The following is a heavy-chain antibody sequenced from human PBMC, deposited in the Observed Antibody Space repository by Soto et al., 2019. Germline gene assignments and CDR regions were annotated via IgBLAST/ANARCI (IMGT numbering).Heavy chain of an antibody. V-gene: IGHV3-23*01. CDR1: GFTFSSYA. D-gene: IGHD6-13*01. CDR2: ISGGTSST. CDR3: AKERWAAAGTPTLDY. Sequence: EVQLLESGGGLVQPGGSLRLSCAASGFTFSSYAMSWVPQAPGRGWDGVSAISGGTSSTYYADSVKGRFTISRDNSKNTLYLQMNSLRAEDTAVYYCAKERWAAAGTPTLDYWGQGTLVTVSS. J-gene: IGHJ4*02.